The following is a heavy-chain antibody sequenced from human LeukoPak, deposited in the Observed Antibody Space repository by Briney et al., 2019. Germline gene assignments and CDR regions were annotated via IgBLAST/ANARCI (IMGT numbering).Heavy chain of an antibody. J-gene: IGHJ4*02. CDR1: GGPISSYY. CDR2: IYYSGST. V-gene: IGHV4-59*01. D-gene: IGHD3-16*01. Sequence: PSETLSLTCTVSGGPISSYYWSWIRQPPGKGLEWIGYIYYSGSTNYNPSLKSRVTISVDTSKNQFSLKLSSVTAADTAVYYCARDGGGDAHFDYWGQGTLVTVSS. CDR3: ARDGGGDAHFDY.